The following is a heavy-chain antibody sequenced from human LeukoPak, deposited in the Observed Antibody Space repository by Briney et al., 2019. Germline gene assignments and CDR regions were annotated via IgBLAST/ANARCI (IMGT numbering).Heavy chain of an antibody. J-gene: IGHJ6*02. CDR1: GYTFTSYY. CDR3: ARVGAANYYYYYYGMDV. CDR2: INPSGGST. D-gene: IGHD1-26*01. V-gene: IGHV1-46*01. Sequence: ASVKVSCKASGYTFTSYYMHWVRQAPGQGLEWTGIINPSGGSTSYAQKFQGRVTMTRDTSTSTVYMELSSLRSEDTAVYYCARVGAANYYYYYYGMDVWGQGTTVTVSS.